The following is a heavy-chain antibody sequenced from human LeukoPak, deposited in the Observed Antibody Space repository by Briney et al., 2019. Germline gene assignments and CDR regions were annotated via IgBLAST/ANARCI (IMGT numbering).Heavy chain of an antibody. Sequence: PSETLSLTCTVSGGSISSYYWSWIRQPAGKGLEWIGRIYTSGSTNYSPSLKSRVTISVDKSKNQFSLKLSSVTAADTAVYYCARGLVVPAALGYYYYMDVWGKGTTVTVSS. CDR2: IYTSGST. CDR1: GGSISSYY. V-gene: IGHV4-4*07. D-gene: IGHD2-2*01. J-gene: IGHJ6*03. CDR3: ARGLVVPAALGYYYYMDV.